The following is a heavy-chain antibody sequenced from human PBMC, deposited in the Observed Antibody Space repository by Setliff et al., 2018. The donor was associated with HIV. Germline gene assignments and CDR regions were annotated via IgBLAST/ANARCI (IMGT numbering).Heavy chain of an antibody. J-gene: IGHJ5*02. CDR2: IYYSGST. D-gene: IGHD2-21*01. CDR3: ARLFIPNYFDP. V-gene: IGHV4-59*08. Sequence: SETLSLTCTVSDASISNYHWSWIRQPPGKGLEWIGYIYYSGSTNYNPSLKSRVTISIDTSTNQFSLKLSSVTAADTAVYYCARLFIPNYFDPWGQGTLVTVTS. CDR1: DASISNYH.